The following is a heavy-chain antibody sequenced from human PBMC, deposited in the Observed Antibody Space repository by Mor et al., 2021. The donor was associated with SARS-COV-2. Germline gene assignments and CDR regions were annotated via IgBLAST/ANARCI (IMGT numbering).Heavy chain of an antibody. CDR3: ARARGRFTYGSANDY. CDR2: INWSGSTT. D-gene: IGHD3-10*01. V-gene: IGHV3-20*03. Sequence: GKGLEWVSGINWSGSTTGYADSVKGRFTISRDNAKNSLYLQMSSLRVEDTALYYCARARGRFTYGSANDYWGQGTLVTV. J-gene: IGHJ4*02.